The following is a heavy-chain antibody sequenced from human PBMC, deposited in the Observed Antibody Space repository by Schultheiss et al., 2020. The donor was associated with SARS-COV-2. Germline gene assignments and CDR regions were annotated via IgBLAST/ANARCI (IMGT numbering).Heavy chain of an antibody. CDR3: ARDQGAYYYYMDV. D-gene: IGHD3-16*01. J-gene: IGHJ6*03. CDR1: GGSISSYY. CDR2: IYYSGSS. V-gene: IGHV4-59*12. Sequence: SETLSLTCTVSGGSISSYYWTWNRQPPGKGLEWIGYIYYSGSSSYNPSLKSRVTISVDTSKNQFSLKLSSVTAADTAVYYCARDQGAYYYYMDVWGKGTTVTVSS.